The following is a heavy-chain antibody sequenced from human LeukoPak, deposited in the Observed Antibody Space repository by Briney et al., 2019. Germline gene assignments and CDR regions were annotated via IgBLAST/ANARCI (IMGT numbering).Heavy chain of an antibody. CDR3: ARGVTYYYDSSGYLY. V-gene: IGHV4-61*02. D-gene: IGHD3-22*01. CDR2: IHTSGST. Sequence: ASETLSLTCTVSGHSISSGSYYWSWIRQPAGKGLEWIGRIHTSGSTNYNPSLKSRVTISADTSKNQFSLKLSSVTAADTAVYYCARGVTYYYDSSGYLYWGQGTLVTVSS. CDR1: GHSISSGSYY. J-gene: IGHJ4*02.